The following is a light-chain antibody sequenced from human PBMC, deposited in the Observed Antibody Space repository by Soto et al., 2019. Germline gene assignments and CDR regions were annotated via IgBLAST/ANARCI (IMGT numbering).Light chain of an antibody. J-gene: IGKJ1*01. CDR3: QQSSSTPVT. CDR2: AAS. V-gene: IGKV1-39*01. Sequence: DIQMTQSPSSLSAYVGDRVTITCRASQYISTYLNWYQQKPGKAPNLLIYAASNLQSGIPSRFSGSGSGTDFTLTISSLQPEDFATYFCQQSSSTPVTFGQGTKVYIK. CDR1: QYISTY.